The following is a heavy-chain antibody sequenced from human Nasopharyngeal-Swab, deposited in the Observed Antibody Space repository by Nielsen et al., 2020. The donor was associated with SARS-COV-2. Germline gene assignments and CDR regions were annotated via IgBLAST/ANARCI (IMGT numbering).Heavy chain of an antibody. CDR2: INTKSGCT. D-gene: IGHD3-10*01. Sequence: ASVKVSCKASGYSFAGYYMHWVRQAPGQGLEWMGRINTKSGCTDYAPKLPGRVTMTRDTSISTAYMERSILISDDTAVYYCARDVIPAYGSGTYHDYWGQGTLVTVSS. CDR3: ARDVIPAYGSGTYHDY. J-gene: IGHJ4*02. CDR1: GYSFAGYY. V-gene: IGHV1-2*06.